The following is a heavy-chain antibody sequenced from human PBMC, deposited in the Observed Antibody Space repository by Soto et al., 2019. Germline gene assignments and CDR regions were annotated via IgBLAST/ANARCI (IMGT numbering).Heavy chain of an antibody. CDR3: ARDRRGLHYDFWSGLDV. Sequence: PSETLSLTCTVSGGSISSGGYYWSWIRQHPGKGLEWIGYIYYSGSTYYNPSLKSRVTISVDTSKNQFSLKLSPVTAADTAVYYCARDRRGLHYDFWSGLDVWGQGTTVTVSS. D-gene: IGHD3-3*01. V-gene: IGHV4-31*03. CDR2: IYYSGST. CDR1: GGSISSGGYY. J-gene: IGHJ6*02.